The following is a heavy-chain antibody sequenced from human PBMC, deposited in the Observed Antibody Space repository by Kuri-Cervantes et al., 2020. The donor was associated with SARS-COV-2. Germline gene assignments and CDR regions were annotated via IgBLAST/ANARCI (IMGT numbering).Heavy chain of an antibody. D-gene: IGHD4-17*01. J-gene: IGHJ4*02. CDR2: IIPIFGTA. CDR3: ARDTGYGADYFDY. Sequence: SVKVSCKASGGTFSSYAISWVRQAPGQGLEWMGGIIPIFGTANYAQKFQGRVTITTDESTSTAYMELSSLRSEDTAVYYCARDTGYGADYFDYWGQGTLVTVSS. CDR1: GGTFSSYA. V-gene: IGHV1-69*05.